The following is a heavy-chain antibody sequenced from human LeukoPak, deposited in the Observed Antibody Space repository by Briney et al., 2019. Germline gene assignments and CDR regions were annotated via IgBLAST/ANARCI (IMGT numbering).Heavy chain of an antibody. Sequence: SETLSLTCAVYGGSFSGYYWSWIRQPLGKGLEWIGEINHSGSTNYNPSLKSRVTISVDTSKNQFSLKLSSVTAADTAVYYCARVITAMVNAFDIWGQGTMVTVSS. J-gene: IGHJ3*02. V-gene: IGHV4-34*01. CDR2: INHSGST. CDR3: ARVITAMVNAFDI. CDR1: GGSFSGYY. D-gene: IGHD5-18*01.